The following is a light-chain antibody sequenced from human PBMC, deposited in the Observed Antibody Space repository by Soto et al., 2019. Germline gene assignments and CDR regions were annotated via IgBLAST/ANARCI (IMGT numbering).Light chain of an antibody. V-gene: IGKV1-5*01. CDR3: QQYNSRRT. CDR1: QDINNW. J-gene: IGKJ1*01. Sequence: DIQMTQSPSTLSASVGDRVTITCRASQDINNWLAWYQQKPGNAPKFLIYDASTLESGVPSRFSGSGSGTEFTLTSRSLQPDDSATYYCQQYNSRRTFGQGTKVEIK. CDR2: DAS.